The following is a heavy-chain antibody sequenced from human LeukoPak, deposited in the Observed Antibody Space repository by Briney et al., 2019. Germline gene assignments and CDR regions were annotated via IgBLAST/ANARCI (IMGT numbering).Heavy chain of an antibody. V-gene: IGHV1-18*01. Sequence: ASVKVSRKASGYTFTSYGISWVRQAPGQGLEWMGWISAYNGNTNYAQKLQGRVTMTTDTSTSTAYMELRSLRSDDTAVYYCARRGRVGATRNAFDIWGQGTMVTVSS. CDR3: ARRGRVGATRNAFDI. CDR2: ISAYNGNT. J-gene: IGHJ3*02. D-gene: IGHD1-26*01. CDR1: GYTFTSYG.